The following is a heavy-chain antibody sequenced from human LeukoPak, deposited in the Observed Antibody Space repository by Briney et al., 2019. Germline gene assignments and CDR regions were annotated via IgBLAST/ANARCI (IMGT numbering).Heavy chain of an antibody. Sequence: SETLSLTCTVSGGSISSYYGSGFRQPPGKGLEGMGYIYYSGSTNYNPSLNSRVTISVDTSKNQFSLTLSSVTAAATAVSYCARTGYSYGSGWFDPWGQGTLVTVSS. CDR1: GGSISSYY. D-gene: IGHD5-18*01. V-gene: IGHV4-59*08. J-gene: IGHJ5*02. CDR2: IYYSGST. CDR3: ARTGYSYGSGWFDP.